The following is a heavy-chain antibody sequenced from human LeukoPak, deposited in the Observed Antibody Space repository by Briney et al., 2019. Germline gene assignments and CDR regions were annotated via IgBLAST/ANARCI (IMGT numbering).Heavy chain of an antibody. J-gene: IGHJ4*02. CDR1: GFTFSRYG. CDR2: ISDSGDST. V-gene: IGHV3-23*01. Sequence: GGSLRLSCAASGFTFSRYGMSWVRQAPGKVLEWVPSISDSGDSTYYADSVKGRFTISRENSKNTMYMQMNSLRADDTPVSPRAIPTDHRTPPAYSDISAQGIPVTVSS. CDR3: AIPTDHRTPPAYSDI.